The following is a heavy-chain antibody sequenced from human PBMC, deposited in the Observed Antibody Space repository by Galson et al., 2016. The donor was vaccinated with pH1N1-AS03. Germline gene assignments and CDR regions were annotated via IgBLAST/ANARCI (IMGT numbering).Heavy chain of an antibody. V-gene: IGHV3-23*01. CDR1: GFTFNTG. CDR2: ISSNGGLT. J-gene: IGHJ4*02. CDR3: ARIPVPGSWYFDY. Sequence: SLRLSCAASGFTFNTGMTWVRQAPGKGLEWVSSISSNGGLTYYADSVKGRFTISRDNSKNILYLLMNGLRAEDTALYYCARIPVPGSWYFDYWGQGILVTVSS. D-gene: IGHD6-19*01.